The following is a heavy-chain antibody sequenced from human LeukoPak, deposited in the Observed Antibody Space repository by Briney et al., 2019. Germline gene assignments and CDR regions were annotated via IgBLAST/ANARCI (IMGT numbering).Heavy chain of an antibody. CDR2: ISRKGRST. J-gene: IGHJ4*02. D-gene: IGHD6-19*01. CDR3: VNQISGWVY. CDR1: GFTFDSYE. Sequence: GGSLRLSCAASGFTFDSYEMHWVRQAPGKGLEYVSGISRKGRSTRNGDSVKGRFTISRDNSKNMLFLQMTSLRAEDTAVYYCVNQISGWVYWGQGTLVTVSS. V-gene: IGHV3-64D*06.